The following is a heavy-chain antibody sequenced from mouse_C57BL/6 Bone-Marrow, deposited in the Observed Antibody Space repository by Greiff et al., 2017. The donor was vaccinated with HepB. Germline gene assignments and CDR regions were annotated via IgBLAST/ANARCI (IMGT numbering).Heavy chain of an antibody. CDR3: ARPPMRIRRRPRWYFDV. V-gene: IGHV1-18*01. J-gene: IGHJ1*03. Sequence: EVKVVESGPELVKPGASVKIPCKASGYTFTDYNMDWVKQSHGKSLEWIGDINPNNGGTIYNQKFKGKATLTVDKSSSSAYMALRSLTSEDTAVYYCARPPMRIRRRPRWYFDVWGTGTTVTVSS. CDR2: INPNNGGT. CDR1: GYTFTDYN. D-gene: IGHD2-12*01.